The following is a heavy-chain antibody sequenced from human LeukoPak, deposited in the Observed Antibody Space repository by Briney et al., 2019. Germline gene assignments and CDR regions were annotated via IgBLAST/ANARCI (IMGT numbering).Heavy chain of an antibody. D-gene: IGHD5-18*01. Sequence: PGGSLRLSCAASGFTFSSNYMSWVRQAPGKGLEWVSYISSSGSTIYYADSVKGRFTLSSDNAKNSLYLQMYNLRDEDTAVYYCARDSYSYDFSRHYYYGMDVWGQGTLVTVSS. J-gene: IGHJ6*02. CDR3: ARDSYSYDFSRHYYYGMDV. V-gene: IGHV3-48*02. CDR1: GFTFSSNY. CDR2: ISSSGSTI.